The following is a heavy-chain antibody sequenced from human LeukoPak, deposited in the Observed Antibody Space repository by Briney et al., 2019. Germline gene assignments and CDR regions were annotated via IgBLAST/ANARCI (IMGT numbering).Heavy chain of an antibody. J-gene: IGHJ4*02. V-gene: IGHV3-30*02. CDR2: IRYDEKN. Sequence: PGGSLRLSCAASGFTFSSYWMSWVRQAPGKGLEWVAFIRYDEKNYYADSVKGRFTISRDNSKNTLYLQMSSLRVEDTAIYYCAKERYCSGGNCYPDDNWGQGTLVTVSS. CDR1: GFTFSSYW. D-gene: IGHD2-15*01. CDR3: AKERYCSGGNCYPDDN.